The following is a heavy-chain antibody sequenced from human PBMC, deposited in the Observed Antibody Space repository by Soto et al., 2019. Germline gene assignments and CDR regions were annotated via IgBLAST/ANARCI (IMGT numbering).Heavy chain of an antibody. D-gene: IGHD1-1*01. J-gene: IGHJ6*02. CDR2: IFHSGSA. Sequence: SETLSLTCTVSGASISSSAYYWSWVRQPPGKGLEWIGYIFHSGSAYYNPSLKGRVTISVDTSKNQFSLKLTPVTDAHTAVFYCATYTFGHDRQYHYAMDVWGQGPTVTVS. CDR3: ATYTFGHDRQYHYAMDV. V-gene: IGHV4-30-4*01. CDR1: GASISSSAYY.